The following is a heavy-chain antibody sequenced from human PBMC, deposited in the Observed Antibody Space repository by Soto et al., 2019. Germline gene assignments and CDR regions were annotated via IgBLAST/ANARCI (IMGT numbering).Heavy chain of an antibody. D-gene: IGHD2-21*02. CDR3: AKDIGDYDYYYGMDV. V-gene: IGHV3-30*18. CDR1: GFTFSSYG. CDR2: ISYDGSNK. Sequence: QVQLVESGGGVVQPGRSLRLSCAASGFTFSSYGMHWVRQAPGKGLEWVAVISYDGSNKYYADSVKGRFTISRDNSKNTLDLQMNSLRAEDTAVYYCAKDIGDYDYYYGMDVWGQGTTVTVSS. J-gene: IGHJ6*02.